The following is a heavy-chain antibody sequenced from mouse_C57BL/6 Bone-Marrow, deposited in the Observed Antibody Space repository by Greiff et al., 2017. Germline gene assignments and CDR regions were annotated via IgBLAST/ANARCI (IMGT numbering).Heavy chain of an antibody. CDR3: ASDSSGPLPRDH. V-gene: IGHV1-56*01. J-gene: IGHJ4*01. Sequence: QVQLQQSGPELVRPGASVKISCKAPGYTFTSHWMQWVSQRPGQGLEWIGEIFPGSGCTYYNEKFKGKATLTVDTSSSTAYMQLSSLTSEDSAVYFWASDSSGPLPRDHWGQGTSVTVSS. D-gene: IGHD3-2*02. CDR1: GYTFTSHW. CDR2: IFPGSGCT.